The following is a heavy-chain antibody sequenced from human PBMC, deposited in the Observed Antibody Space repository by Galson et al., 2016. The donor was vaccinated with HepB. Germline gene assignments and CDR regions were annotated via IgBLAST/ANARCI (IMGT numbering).Heavy chain of an antibody. J-gene: IGHJ5*02. D-gene: IGHD5-18*01. CDR3: ARQPLHSYGRYYRDL. V-gene: IGHV5-51*01. Sequence: QSGAEVKKPGESLRISCEASGYSFARFWIGWVRQLPGKGLEWMGIIYPGDSDARYSPSLQGQVTISVDKSINTAYLQWSSLRASDTAMYYCARQPLHSYGRYYRDLWCQGTLVACSS. CDR2: IYPGDSDA. CDR1: GYSFARFW.